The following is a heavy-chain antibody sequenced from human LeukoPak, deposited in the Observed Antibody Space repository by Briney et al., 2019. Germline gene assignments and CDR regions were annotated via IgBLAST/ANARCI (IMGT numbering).Heavy chain of an antibody. V-gene: IGHV5-10-1*01. CDR2: IDPSDSYT. J-gene: IGHJ6*04. CDR1: GYSFTSYW. D-gene: IGHD2-2*01. Sequence: GESLKISCKGSGYSFTSYWISWVRQMPGKGLEWMGRIDPSDSYTNYSPSFQGHVTISADKSISTAYLQWSSLKASDTAMYYYARHVWTGVIVVEGYYYGMDVWGKGTTVTVSS. CDR3: ARHVWTGVIVVEGYYYGMDV.